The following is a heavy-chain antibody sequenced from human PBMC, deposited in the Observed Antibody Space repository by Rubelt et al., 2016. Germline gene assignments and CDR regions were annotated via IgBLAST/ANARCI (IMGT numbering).Heavy chain of an antibody. J-gene: IGHJ4*02. CDR3: VRDGRVGVPYYFDY. CDR2: IGTAGDT. V-gene: IGHV3-13*01. CDR1: GFTFSSYD. D-gene: IGHD1-26*01. Sequence: EVQLVESGGGLVQPGGSLRLSCAASGFTFSSYDMHWVRQATGKGLEWVSAIGTAGDTYSPGSVKGRFTISRENAKNAVYLKMNGLRAEDTAMYYCVRDGRVGVPYYFDYWGQGTLVTVSS.